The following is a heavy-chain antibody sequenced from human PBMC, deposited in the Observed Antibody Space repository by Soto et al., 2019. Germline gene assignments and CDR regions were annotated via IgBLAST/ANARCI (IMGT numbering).Heavy chain of an antibody. CDR1: GYTFTGYG. V-gene: IGHV1-18*04. J-gene: IGHJ4*02. CDR2: ISANNGST. Sequence: GASVKVSCKASGYTFTGYGISWVRQAPGQGLEWMGWISANNGSTNYAQKLQGRVTMTTDTSTSTAYMELSSLRSDDTAVYYCARDSGDGYNALFDYWGQGTLVTVSS. CDR3: ARDSGDGYNALFDY. D-gene: IGHD2-21*01.